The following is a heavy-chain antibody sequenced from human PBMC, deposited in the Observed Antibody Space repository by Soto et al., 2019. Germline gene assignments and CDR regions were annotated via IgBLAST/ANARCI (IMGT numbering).Heavy chain of an antibody. CDR2: IYHSGST. Sequence: PSETLSLTCTVSGASISSYYWSWIRQPPGKGLEWIGYIYHSGSTNYNPSLKSRVTISVDTSKNQFSLKLSSVTAADTAVYYCARYYNVFWYIDSSGQATLVTVSS. J-gene: IGHJ4*02. CDR1: GASISSYY. V-gene: IGHV4-59*01. D-gene: IGHD1-1*01. CDR3: ARYYNVFWYIDS.